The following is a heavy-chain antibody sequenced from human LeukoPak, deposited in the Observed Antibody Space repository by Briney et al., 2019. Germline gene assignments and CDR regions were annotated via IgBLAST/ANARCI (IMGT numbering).Heavy chain of an antibody. D-gene: IGHD3-10*01. CDR1: GFIVSSNY. CDR3: ARDLLLWFGELSGDSDY. V-gene: IGHV3-53*01. J-gene: IGHJ4*02. Sequence: GGSLRLSCAASGFIVSSNYMSWVRQAPGKGLEWVSVIYSGGRTYYADSVKGRFTISRDNSKNTLHLQMNSLRAEDTAVYYCARDLLLWFGELSGDSDYWGQGTLVTVSS. CDR2: IYSGGRT.